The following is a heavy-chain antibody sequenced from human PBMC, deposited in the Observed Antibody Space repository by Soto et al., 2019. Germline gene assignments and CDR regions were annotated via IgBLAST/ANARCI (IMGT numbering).Heavy chain of an antibody. Sequence: PGGSLRLSXAASGFTFDNYEMNWVRQAPGKGLEWVSYISSSGSMMYYADSVKGRFTISRDNAQNSLYLEMNSLRAEDTAVYYCAKEATNINNFDNWGQGTLVTVSS. D-gene: IGHD1-26*01. J-gene: IGHJ4*02. CDR3: AKEATNINNFDN. CDR2: ISSSGSMM. CDR1: GFTFDNYE. V-gene: IGHV3-48*03.